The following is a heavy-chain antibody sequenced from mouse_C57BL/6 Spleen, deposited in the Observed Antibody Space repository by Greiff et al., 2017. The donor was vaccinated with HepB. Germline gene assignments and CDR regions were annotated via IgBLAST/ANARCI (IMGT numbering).Heavy chain of an antibody. V-gene: IGHV1-53*01. CDR3: ARSATIVTTNWYFDV. D-gene: IGHD2-5*01. Sequence: VQLQQPGTELVKPGASVKLSCKASGYTFTSYWMHWVKQRPGQGLEWIGNINPSNGGTNYNEKFKSKATLTVDKSSSTAYMQLSSLTSEDSAVYDCARSATIVTTNWYFDVWGTGPTVTVSS. CDR2: INPSNGGT. CDR1: GYTFTSYW. J-gene: IGHJ1*03.